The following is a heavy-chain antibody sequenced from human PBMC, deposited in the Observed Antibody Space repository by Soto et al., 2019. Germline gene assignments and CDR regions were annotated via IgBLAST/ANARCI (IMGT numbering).Heavy chain of an antibody. CDR2: VYTSGRT. Sequence: EVQSVESGGDLIQPGGSLRLSCAASGFTVTNSYMAWVRQAPGKGLEWVSVVYTSGRTYHADSVKGRFTVSRDISTNMFFLQMNKLSAEDMATYYCARAGFERLYFDQWGRGTLVTVSS. CDR3: ARAGFERLYFDQ. J-gene: IGHJ4*02. CDR1: GFTVTNSY. V-gene: IGHV3-53*01. D-gene: IGHD1-1*01.